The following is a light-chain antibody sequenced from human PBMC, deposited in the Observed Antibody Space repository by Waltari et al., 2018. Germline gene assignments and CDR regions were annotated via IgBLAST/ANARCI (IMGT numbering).Light chain of an antibody. V-gene: IGLV3-19*01. CDR2: GKN. Sequence: SSELTQDPAVSVALGQTVRITCQGDSLRGYYASWYQQKPGQAPVLVIYGKNNRPSGIPDRFVGSMSGNTASLTITGAQAEDEAEYYCYSRDSSGDHLRVFGAGTKVTVL. CDR3: YSRDSSGDHLRV. CDR1: SLRGYY. J-gene: IGLJ1*01.